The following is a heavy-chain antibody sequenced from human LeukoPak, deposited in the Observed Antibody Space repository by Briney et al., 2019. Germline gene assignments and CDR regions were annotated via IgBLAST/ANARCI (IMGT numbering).Heavy chain of an antibody. J-gene: IGHJ4*02. Sequence: PSETLSLTCTVSGGSISSYYWSWIRQPPGKGLEWIGYIYYSGSTNYNPSLKSRVTISVDTSKNQFSLKLSSVTAADTAVYYCARAVLGYGAVAFGYWGQGTLVTVSS. CDR3: ARAVLGYGAVAFGY. CDR1: GGSISSYY. D-gene: IGHD6-19*01. CDR2: IYYSGST. V-gene: IGHV4-59*01.